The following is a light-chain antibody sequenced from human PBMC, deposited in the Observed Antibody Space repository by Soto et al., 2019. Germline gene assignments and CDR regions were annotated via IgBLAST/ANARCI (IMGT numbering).Light chain of an antibody. V-gene: IGLV2-14*01. CDR2: EVT. CDR3: SSYSISTAYL. Sequence: QSALTQPASVSGSPGQSITISCTGSSSDVGAYHFVSWYQHHPGKAPKLILYEVTARPSGVSSRFSGSKSGNTASLTISGLQAHDEANYFCSSYSISTAYLFGTGTKV. J-gene: IGLJ1*01. CDR1: SSDVGAYHF.